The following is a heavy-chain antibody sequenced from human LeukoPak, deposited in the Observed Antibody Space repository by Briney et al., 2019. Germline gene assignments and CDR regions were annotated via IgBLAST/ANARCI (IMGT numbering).Heavy chain of an antibody. V-gene: IGHV1-18*04. J-gene: IGHJ3*02. CDR1: GYTFTGYY. CDR3: ARDKDYAFHI. CDR2: ISTYSGNT. Sequence: GASVKVSCKASGYTFTGYYMHWVRQAPGQGLEWMGWISTYSGNTNFAQNFQGRVTLTTDTSTSTAYMELRSLRSDDTAVYYCARDKDYAFHIWGQGTLVTISS. D-gene: IGHD4-11*01.